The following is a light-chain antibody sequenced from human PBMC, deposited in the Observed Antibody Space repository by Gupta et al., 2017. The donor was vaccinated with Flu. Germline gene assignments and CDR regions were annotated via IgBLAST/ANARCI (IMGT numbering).Light chain of an antibody. V-gene: IGKV3-15*01. Sequence: EIVMTQSPATLSVSPGERATLSCRASQSVSSNLAWYQQKPGQAPRLLIYDISTRVTGIPARFSGSGSGTEFTLTISSLQSEDFAVYYCQQDNNPRTFGHGTKVDFK. CDR1: QSVSSN. CDR2: DIS. CDR3: QQDNNPRT. J-gene: IGKJ3*01.